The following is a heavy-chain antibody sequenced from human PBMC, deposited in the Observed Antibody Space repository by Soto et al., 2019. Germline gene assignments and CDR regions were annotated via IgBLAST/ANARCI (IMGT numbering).Heavy chain of an antibody. CDR2: IIPIFGTA. V-gene: IGHV1-69*01. CDR1: GGTFSSYA. CDR3: XXXGGSCHIWCNWFDP. Sequence: QVQLVQSGAEVKKPGSSVKVSCKASGGTFSSYAISWVRQAPGQGLEWMGGIIPIFGTANYAQKFQGRVTITADESTSTAYMELSSLRSEDTAVYYXXXXGGSCHIWCNWFDPWGQGTLVTVSS. J-gene: IGHJ5*02. D-gene: IGHD2-15*01.